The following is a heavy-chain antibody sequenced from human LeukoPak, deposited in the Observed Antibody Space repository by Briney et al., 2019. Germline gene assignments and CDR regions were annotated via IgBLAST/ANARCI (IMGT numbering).Heavy chain of an antibody. Sequence: PGGSLRLSCAASGFTFSSYGMHWVRQAPGKGLEWVAFIRYDGSNKYYADSVKGRFTISRDNSKNTLYLQMNSLRAEDTAVYYCARGQDTAMVWFDYWGQGTLVTVSS. CDR1: GFTFSSYG. V-gene: IGHV3-30*02. D-gene: IGHD5-18*01. J-gene: IGHJ4*02. CDR2: IRYDGSNK. CDR3: ARGQDTAMVWFDY.